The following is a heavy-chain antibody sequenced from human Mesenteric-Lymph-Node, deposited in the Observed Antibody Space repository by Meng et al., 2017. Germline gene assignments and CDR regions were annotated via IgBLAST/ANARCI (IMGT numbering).Heavy chain of an antibody. V-gene: IGHV3-66*02. CDR3: ARKGSSGYYYDY. CDR1: GFTFSSYS. CDR2: IYSGGTT. D-gene: IGHD3-22*01. Sequence: GESLKISCAASGFTFSSYSMNWVRQAPGKGLEWVSIIYSGGTTYHADSVKGRFTISRDNSKNTLYLQMNSLRPEDTAVYYCARKGSSGYYYDYWGQGTLVTVSS. J-gene: IGHJ4*02.